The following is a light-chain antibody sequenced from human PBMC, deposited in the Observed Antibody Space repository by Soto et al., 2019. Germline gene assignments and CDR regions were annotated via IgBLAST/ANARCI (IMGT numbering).Light chain of an antibody. J-gene: IGKJ1*01. Sequence: DIQMTQSPSTLSASVGDRVTITCRASQSISSWLAWYQQKPGKAPKLLIYKASSLESGVPSRFSGSGSGTEFTLTISRLQPDVFGTYYCQQYNSYSPWTFGEGTKVEIK. V-gene: IGKV1-5*03. CDR2: KAS. CDR1: QSISSW. CDR3: QQYNSYSPWT.